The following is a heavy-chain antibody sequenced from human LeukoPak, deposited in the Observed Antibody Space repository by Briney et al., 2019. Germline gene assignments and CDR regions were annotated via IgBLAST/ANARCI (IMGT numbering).Heavy chain of an antibody. CDR3: AKSIGYSGNY. Sequence: PGGSLRLSCVASGFTVSNNYMTWVRQAPGKGLEWVSGITWNSGSMGYADSVKGRFTIYRDNAKNYLYLQMNSLRAEDKAFYYCAKSIGYSGNYWGQGTLVTVSS. J-gene: IGHJ4*02. CDR2: ITWNSGSM. V-gene: IGHV3-9*01. CDR1: GFTVSNNY. D-gene: IGHD1-26*01.